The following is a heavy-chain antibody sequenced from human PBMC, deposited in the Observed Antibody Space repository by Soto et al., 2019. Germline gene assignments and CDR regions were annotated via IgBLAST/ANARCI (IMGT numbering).Heavy chain of an antibody. CDR1: GYTFTGYY. V-gene: IGHV1-2*02. CDR3: ARSAGATINYYYYGMDV. Sequence: GASVKVSCKASGYTFTGYYMHWVRQAPGQGLEWMGWINPNSGGTNYAQKFQGRVTMTRDTSISTAYMELSRLRSDDTAVYYCARSAGATINYYYYGMDVRGQGTTVTVSS. J-gene: IGHJ6*02. CDR2: INPNSGGT. D-gene: IGHD5-12*01.